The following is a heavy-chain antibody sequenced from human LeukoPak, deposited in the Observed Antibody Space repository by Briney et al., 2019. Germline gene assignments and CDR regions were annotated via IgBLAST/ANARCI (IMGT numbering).Heavy chain of an antibody. Sequence: SETLSLTCTVSGASISSWYWSWIRQPPGKGLEWIGYIYHSGSTYYNPSPKSRVTISVDRSKNQFSLKLSSVTAADTAVYYCARGSYGSYYYYGMDVWGQGTTVTVSS. CDR2: IYHSGST. D-gene: IGHD5-18*01. J-gene: IGHJ6*02. V-gene: IGHV4-59*12. CDR3: ARGSYGSYYYYGMDV. CDR1: GASISSWY.